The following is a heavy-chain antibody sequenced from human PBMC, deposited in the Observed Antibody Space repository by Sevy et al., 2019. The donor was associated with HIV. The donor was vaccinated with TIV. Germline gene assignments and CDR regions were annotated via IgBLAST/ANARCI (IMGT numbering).Heavy chain of an antibody. Sequence: GGSLRLSCAASGFTFSSYSMNWVRQAPGKGLEWVSYISSSSSTIYYADSVKGRFTISRDNAKNSLYLQMNSLRDEDTAEYYCARDPSCTNGVCYGMDVWGQGTTVTVSS. CDR3: ARDPSCTNGVCYGMDV. CDR1: GFTFSSYS. D-gene: IGHD2-8*01. V-gene: IGHV3-48*02. CDR2: ISSSSSTI. J-gene: IGHJ6*02.